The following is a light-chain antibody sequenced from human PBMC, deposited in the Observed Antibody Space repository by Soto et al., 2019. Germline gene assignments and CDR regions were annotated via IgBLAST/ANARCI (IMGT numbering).Light chain of an antibody. CDR3: QQYGSSPKT. CDR1: QSVSSSY. Sequence: EIVLTQSPATLSLSPGERATLSCRASQSVSSSYLAWYQQKPGQAPRLLIYEASSRATGIPDRFSGSGSGTDFTLTISRLEPEDFAVYYCQQYGSSPKTFGQGTKVDIK. CDR2: EAS. J-gene: IGKJ1*01. V-gene: IGKV3-20*01.